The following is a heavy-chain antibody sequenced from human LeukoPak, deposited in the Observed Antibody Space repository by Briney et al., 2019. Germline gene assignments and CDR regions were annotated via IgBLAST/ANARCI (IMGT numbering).Heavy chain of an antibody. D-gene: IGHD5-24*01. Sequence: GSSVKVSCKASGGTFSSYAISWVRQAPGQGLEWMGRIIPIFGTANYAQKFQGRVTITTDESTSTAYMELSSLRSEDTAVYYCARDRGDGYNPRNYYYMDVWGKGTTVTVSS. CDR2: IIPIFGTA. V-gene: IGHV1-69*05. CDR1: GGTFSSYA. J-gene: IGHJ6*03. CDR3: ARDRGDGYNPRNYYYMDV.